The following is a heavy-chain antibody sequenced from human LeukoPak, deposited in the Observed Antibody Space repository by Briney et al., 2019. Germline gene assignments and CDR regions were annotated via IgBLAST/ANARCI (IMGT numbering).Heavy chain of an antibody. D-gene: IGHD3-10*01. V-gene: IGHV4-4*07. J-gene: IGHJ3*02. CDR2: IYTSGST. CDR1: GGSISSYY. Sequence: SETRSLTCTVSGGSISSYYWSWIRQPAGKGLEWIGRIYTSGSTNYNPTLKSRVTMSVDTSKNQFSLKLSSVTAADTAVHYCARGRRITMVRGVSRVNPFDIWGQGTMVTVSS. CDR3: ARGRRITMVRGVSRVNPFDI.